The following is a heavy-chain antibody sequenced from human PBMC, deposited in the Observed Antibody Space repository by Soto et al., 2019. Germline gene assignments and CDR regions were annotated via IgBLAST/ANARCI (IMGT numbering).Heavy chain of an antibody. J-gene: IGHJ1*01. CDR1: GFTFDDYA. CDR3: VKDESINWYSGHFRH. D-gene: IGHD6-13*01. CDR2: INWHSGSI. Sequence: EVQLVESGGGLVQPGRSLRLSCAASGFTFDDYAMHWVRQVPGTGLEWVSGINWHSGSIGYGDSVKGRFAISRDNAKNSLHLQMNSLSAEDTAFYYCVKDESINWYSGHFRHWGQGTLVTVSS. V-gene: IGHV3-9*01.